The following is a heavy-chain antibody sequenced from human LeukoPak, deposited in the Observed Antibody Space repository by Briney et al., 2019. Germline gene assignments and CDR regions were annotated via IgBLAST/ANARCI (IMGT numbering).Heavy chain of an antibody. CDR3: ARDLLWFGELSGVGY. Sequence: GASVKVSCKASGYTFTGYYMHWVRQAPGQGLEWMGRINPNSGGTNFAQKLQGRVTMTTDTSTSTAYMELRSLRSDDTAVYYCARDLLWFGELSGVGYWGQGTLVTVSS. J-gene: IGHJ4*02. CDR2: INPNSGGT. D-gene: IGHD3-10*01. V-gene: IGHV1-2*06. CDR1: GYTFTGYY.